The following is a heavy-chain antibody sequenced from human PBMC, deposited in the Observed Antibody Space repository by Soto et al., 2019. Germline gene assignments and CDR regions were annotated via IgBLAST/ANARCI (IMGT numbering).Heavy chain of an antibody. J-gene: IGHJ6*02. CDR1: GFSFSTYD. Sequence: GGSLRLSCGASGFSFSTYDMNWVRQAPGKGLEWVSYISSGGQTIKSTDSVKGRFTISRDNAKNSLYLQMSGLRDEDTGVYYCARDPQRGYSGMDVWGQGTTVPVSS. V-gene: IGHV3-48*02. CDR3: ARDPQRGYSGMDV. CDR2: ISSGGQTI. D-gene: IGHD2-2*01.